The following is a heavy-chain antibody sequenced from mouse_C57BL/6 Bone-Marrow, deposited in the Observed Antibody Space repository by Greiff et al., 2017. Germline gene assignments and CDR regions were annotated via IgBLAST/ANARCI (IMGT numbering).Heavy chain of an antibody. CDR1: GYTFTSYW. Sequence: QVQLQQPGAELVMPGASVKLSCKASGYTFTSYWMHWVKQRPGQGLEWIGEIDPSDSYTNYNQKFKGKSTLTVDKSSSTAYMQLSSLTYEDSAVYYCARNYGSLFAYWGQGTLVTVSA. V-gene: IGHV1-69*01. CDR3: ARNYGSLFAY. D-gene: IGHD1-1*01. CDR2: IDPSDSYT. J-gene: IGHJ3*01.